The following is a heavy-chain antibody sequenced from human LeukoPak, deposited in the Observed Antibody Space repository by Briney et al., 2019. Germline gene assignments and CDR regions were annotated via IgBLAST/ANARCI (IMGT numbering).Heavy chain of an antibody. J-gene: IGHJ3*02. D-gene: IGHD3-22*01. CDR2: IRYDGSNK. V-gene: IGHV3-30*02. Sequence: PGGTLRLSCAASGFTFSSYGMHWVRQAPGKGLEWVAFIRYDGSNKYYADSVKGRFTISRDNSKNTLYLQMNSLRAEDTAVYYCARDRAPTYYYDSSDAFDIWGQGTMVTVSS. CDR3: ARDRAPTYYYDSSDAFDI. CDR1: GFTFSSYG.